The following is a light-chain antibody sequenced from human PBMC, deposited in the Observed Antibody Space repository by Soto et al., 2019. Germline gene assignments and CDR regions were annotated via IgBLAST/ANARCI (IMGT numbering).Light chain of an antibody. Sequence: EIVLTQSLGTLSLSTGEGATLSCRVSQSASSSESGWHQQKPGQAPRLQIYGRFSRATDIPDRFAGSGSGTDFTLTMSRLQPQDFAVYFCQQYGSSGTIGQGTKV. CDR3: QQYGSSGT. CDR1: QSASSSE. J-gene: IGKJ1*01. CDR2: GRF. V-gene: IGKV3-20*01.